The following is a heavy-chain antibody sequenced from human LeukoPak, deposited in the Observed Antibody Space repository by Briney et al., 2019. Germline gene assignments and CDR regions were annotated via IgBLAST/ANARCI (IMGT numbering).Heavy chain of an antibody. Sequence: GGSLRLSCAASGFTFSSYSMNWVRQAPGKGLEWVSFISSSSSYIYYADSVKGRFTISRDNAKNSLYLQMNSLRAEDTAVYYCARERVGYSYGATCFDYWGQGTLVTVSS. D-gene: IGHD5-18*01. CDR2: ISSSSSYI. CDR3: ARERVGYSYGATCFDY. CDR1: GFTFSSYS. J-gene: IGHJ4*02. V-gene: IGHV3-21*01.